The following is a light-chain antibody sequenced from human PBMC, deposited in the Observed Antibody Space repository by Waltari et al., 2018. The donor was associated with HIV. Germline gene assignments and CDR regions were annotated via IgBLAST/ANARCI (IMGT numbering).Light chain of an antibody. CDR1: QSLYSSHNKNY. J-gene: IGKJ4*01. V-gene: IGKV4-1*01. CDR2: WES. CDR3: QQYYVTSPLT. Sequence: DIVMTQSPDSLPVSLGERATINCKSSQSLYSSHNKNYLAWYQQKPGQPPKLLIYWESTRESGVTDRCSGSGSGTDFTLTIRSLQDEDVAVYYCQQYYVTSPLTFGGGTKVEIK.